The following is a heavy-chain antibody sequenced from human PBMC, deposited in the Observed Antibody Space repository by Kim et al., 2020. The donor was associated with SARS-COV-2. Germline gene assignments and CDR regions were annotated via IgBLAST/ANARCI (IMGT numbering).Heavy chain of an antibody. J-gene: IGHJ4*02. Sequence: TSYAQKFQGRVTMTRDTSTSTVYMELSSLRSEDTAVYYCARGSSSGRFDYWGQGTLVTVSS. CDR2: T. D-gene: IGHD6-6*01. CDR3: ARGSSSGRFDY. V-gene: IGHV1-46*01.